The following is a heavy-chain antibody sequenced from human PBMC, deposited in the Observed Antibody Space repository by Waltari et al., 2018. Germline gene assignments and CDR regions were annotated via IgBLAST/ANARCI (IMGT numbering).Heavy chain of an antibody. CDR2: ISSNGGNT. J-gene: IGHJ4*02. CDR1: GFTFDTYA. V-gene: IGHV3-64*01. CDR3: ARGQSSGAPDY. D-gene: IGHD3-10*01. Sequence: EVQLVESGGNLVEPGGSLRLSCAASGFTFDTYAMHWVRQAPGKGLEDVVAISSNGGNTYYANSVKGRFTISRDNSKNTLYLQMGSLRAEDMAVYYCARGQSSGAPDYWGQGTLVTVSS.